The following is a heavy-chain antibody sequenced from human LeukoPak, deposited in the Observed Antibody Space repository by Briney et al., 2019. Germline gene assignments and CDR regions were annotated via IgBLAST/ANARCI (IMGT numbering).Heavy chain of an antibody. D-gene: IGHD6-19*01. CDR1: GFTFSSYA. CDR3: AKGSGRFDY. Sequence: PGGSLRLSCAASGFTFSSYAVSWVRQAPGKGLGWVSAISSSGGSTYYADSVKGRFTISRDNSKNTLYLQMNSLRAEDTAVYYCAKGSGRFDYWGQGTLVTVSS. J-gene: IGHJ4*02. CDR2: ISSSGGST. V-gene: IGHV3-23*01.